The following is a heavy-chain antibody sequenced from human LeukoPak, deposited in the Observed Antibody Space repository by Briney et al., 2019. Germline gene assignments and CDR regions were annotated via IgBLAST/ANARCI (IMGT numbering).Heavy chain of an antibody. CDR2: ISADSGIT. J-gene: IGHJ4*02. CDR1: GYTFSSYG. D-gene: IGHD2-15*01. CDR3: ARDSGGTFRHPYYFDY. Sequence: ASVKVSCKASGYTFSSYGISWVRQAPGQGLEWRGWISADSGITHYAQDLQGRVTMTTDTSTSTAYMELRSLRSDDTAVYYCARDSGGTFRHPYYFDYWGQGTLVTVSS. V-gene: IGHV1-18*01.